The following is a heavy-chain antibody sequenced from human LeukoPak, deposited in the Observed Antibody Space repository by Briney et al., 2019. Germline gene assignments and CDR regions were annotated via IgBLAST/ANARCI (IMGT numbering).Heavy chain of an antibody. CDR1: GFTFSSYN. D-gene: IGHD2-8*02. J-gene: IGHJ4*02. V-gene: IGHV3-21*01. CDR2: ISSSTSYE. CDR3: ARDPAGGY. Sequence: GGSLRLSCAASGFTFSSYNMTWVRQAPGKGLEWVSSISSSTSYEYYARSVKGRFTVSRDDAKNSLYLQMNSLGVEDTAVYYCARDPAGGYWGQGTLVTVSS.